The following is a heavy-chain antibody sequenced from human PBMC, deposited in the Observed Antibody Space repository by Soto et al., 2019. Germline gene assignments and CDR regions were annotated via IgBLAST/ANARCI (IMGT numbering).Heavy chain of an antibody. J-gene: IGHJ5*02. CDR1: GFTFSSYW. D-gene: IGHD3-16*01. CDR3: ARDSLGTMITFDP. Sequence: GGSLRLSCAASGFTFSSYWMSWVREAPGMGLGRVATIRQDGNEKYSVDSVKGRFTISRDNTKNSLFLQMNNLRAEDTAVYNCARDSLGTMITFDPWGQVTLVAVAS. CDR2: IRQDGNEK. V-gene: IGHV3-7*01.